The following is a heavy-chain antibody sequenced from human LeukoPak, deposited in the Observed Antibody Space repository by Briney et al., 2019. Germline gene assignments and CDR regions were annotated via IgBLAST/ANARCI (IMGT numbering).Heavy chain of an antibody. D-gene: IGHD6-6*01. Sequence: GESLKISCKGSGYSFTSYWIGWVRQMPGKGLEWMGIIYPGDSDTRYSPSFQGQVTISADKSISTAYLQWSSLKASDTAMYYCARQGSPVNIAARSRVFDPWGQGTLVTVSS. CDR2: IYPGDSDT. CDR1: GYSFTSYW. V-gene: IGHV5-51*01. J-gene: IGHJ5*02. CDR3: ARQGSPVNIAARSRVFDP.